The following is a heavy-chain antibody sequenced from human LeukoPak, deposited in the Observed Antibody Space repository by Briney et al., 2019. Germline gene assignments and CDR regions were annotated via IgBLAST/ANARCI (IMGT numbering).Heavy chain of an antibody. CDR2: IDEDGRIT. V-gene: IGHV3-74*01. J-gene: IGHJ4*02. D-gene: IGHD5-24*01. CDR1: GFTFSSYA. CDR3: ARDLGGRWGY. Sequence: GGSLRLSCAASGFTFSSYAMSWVRQVPGKGLVWVSRIDEDGRITNYADSVKGRFSISRDNAKNTLYLQMNSLSDEDTALYYCARDLGGRWGYWGQGTLVTVSA.